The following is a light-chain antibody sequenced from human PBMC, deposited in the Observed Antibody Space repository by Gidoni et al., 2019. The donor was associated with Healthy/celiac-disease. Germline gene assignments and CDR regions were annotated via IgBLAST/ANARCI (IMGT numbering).Light chain of an antibody. J-gene: IGKJ4*01. CDR1: QIDLYSSNNKNY. V-gene: IGKV4-1*01. CDR2: WAS. Sequence: DIVMTQSPDSLAVSLGERATINCKSSQIDLYSSNNKNYLAWYQKKPGQPPKLLIYWASTRESGVPDRFSGSGSGTDFTLTISSLQAEDVAVYYCQQYYSTPRLTFGGGTKVEIK. CDR3: QQYYSTPRLT.